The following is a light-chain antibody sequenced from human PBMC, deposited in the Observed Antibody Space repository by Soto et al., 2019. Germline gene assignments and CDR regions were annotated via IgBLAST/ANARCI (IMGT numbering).Light chain of an antibody. CDR1: QSVSSSD. CDR3: QQYGSSPIT. CDR2: GAS. J-gene: IGKJ5*01. Sequence: EIVLTQSPGTLSLSPGERATLSCRASQSVSSSDLAWYQQKLGQAPRLLIYGASSRATGIPDGFSGSGSGADFTLTISRLEPEDFAVYYCQQYGSSPITFGRGARLEI. V-gene: IGKV3-20*01.